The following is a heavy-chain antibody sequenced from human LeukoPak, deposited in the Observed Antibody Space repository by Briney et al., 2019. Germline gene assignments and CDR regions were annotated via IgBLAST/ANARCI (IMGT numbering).Heavy chain of an antibody. D-gene: IGHD6-19*01. CDR1: GGSISSYY. CDR2: IYTSGST. J-gene: IGHJ4*02. V-gene: IGHV4-4*07. CDR3: ARGLSSGWYNGYDY. Sequence: SETLSLTCTVSGGSISSYYWSWIRQPAGKGLEWIGRIYTSGSTNYNPSLKSRVTMSVDTSKNQFSLKLSSVTAADTAVYYCARGLSSGWYNGYDYWGQGTLVTVSS.